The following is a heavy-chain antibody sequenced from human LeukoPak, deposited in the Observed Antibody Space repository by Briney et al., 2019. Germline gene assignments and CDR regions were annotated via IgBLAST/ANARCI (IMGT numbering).Heavy chain of an antibody. J-gene: IGHJ5*01. CDR3: ATVTKVVFDF. Sequence: GGSLRLSCAASGFTFSSYTMYWVRQAQGKGLEWVASVSVEGIGRYFPGSVEGRFTISRDNSKNTVYLQMNNVRPEDTAVYFCATVTKVVFDFWGQGTLVSVSS. D-gene: IGHD4-23*01. V-gene: IGHV3-30-3*01. CDR1: GFTFSSYT. CDR2: VSVEGIGR.